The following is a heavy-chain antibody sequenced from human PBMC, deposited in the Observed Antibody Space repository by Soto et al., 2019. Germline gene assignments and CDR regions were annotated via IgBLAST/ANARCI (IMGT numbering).Heavy chain of an antibody. CDR1: GYSFVSYW. D-gene: IGHD3-22*01. CDR3: ARQGGDYYYDSSGHDAFDI. J-gene: IGHJ3*02. CDR2: IYPGDSDT. Sequence: GESLKISCKGSGYSFVSYWIGWVRQMPGKGLEWMGIIYPGDSDTRYSPSFQGQVTISADKSITTVYLQWSSLKASDTAMYYCARQGGDYYYDSSGHDAFDIWGQGTTVTV. V-gene: IGHV5-51*01.